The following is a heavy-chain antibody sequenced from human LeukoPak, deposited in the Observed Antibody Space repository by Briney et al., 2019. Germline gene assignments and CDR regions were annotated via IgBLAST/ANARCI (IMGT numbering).Heavy chain of an antibody. J-gene: IGHJ5*02. CDR2: T. Sequence: GESLKISCKGSGYTFTNYWIAWVRQMPGKGLEWMGTTRYSPSFQGQVTISADKSISTAYLQWSSLKASDTAMYYCARTYSVNYYAPFDPWGQGTLVTVSS. CDR1: GYTFTNYW. D-gene: IGHD1-26*01. V-gene: IGHV5-51*01. CDR3: ARTYSVNYYAPFDP.